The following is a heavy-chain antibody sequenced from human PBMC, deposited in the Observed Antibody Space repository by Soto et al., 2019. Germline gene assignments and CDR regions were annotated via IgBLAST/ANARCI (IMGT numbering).Heavy chain of an antibody. V-gene: IGHV1-69*12. CDR1: GGTFSNSS. CDR2: IMPIFRTP. CDR3: ARDKDRQQLGGNYYYILDV. J-gene: IGHJ6*02. Sequence: QVQLEQSGADVKKPGSSVKVSCKASGGTFSNSSISWGRQAPGPGLEWMGGIMPIFRTPDYAQKFQGRVTVTADESTSTAYIELSGRRSDDTSVYYCARDKDRQQLGGNYYYILDVWGQGTTVTVSS. D-gene: IGHD3-3*02.